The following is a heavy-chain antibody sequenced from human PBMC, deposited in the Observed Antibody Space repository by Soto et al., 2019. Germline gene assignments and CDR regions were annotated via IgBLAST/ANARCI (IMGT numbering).Heavy chain of an antibody. D-gene: IGHD6-13*01. CDR1: GGSISSDGYY. Sequence: PSETLSLTSTVSGGSISSDGYYGSWIRQHPGKGLEWIGYIYYSGSTHYNPSLKRRVTISVDTSKNQFSLKLSSVTAADTAVYYCARGTRSIAAAGMGVWANGTTVTVSS. CDR3: ARGTRSIAAAGMGV. CDR2: IYYSGST. J-gene: IGHJ6*04. V-gene: IGHV4-31*03.